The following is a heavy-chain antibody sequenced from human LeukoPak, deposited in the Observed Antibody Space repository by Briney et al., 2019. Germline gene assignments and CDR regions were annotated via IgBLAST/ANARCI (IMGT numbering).Heavy chain of an antibody. Sequence: GGSLRLSCAASGFTFSAYAMSWGRQAPGKGLGWGSGISVSGGTTDYADSVKGRFTISRDNSKNTLYLQMNSLRAEDTAVYYCAKVMGSSSSSDYWGQGTLVTVSS. V-gene: IGHV3-23*01. CDR2: ISVSGGTT. CDR1: GFTFSAYA. D-gene: IGHD6-13*01. CDR3: AKVMGSSSSSDY. J-gene: IGHJ4*02.